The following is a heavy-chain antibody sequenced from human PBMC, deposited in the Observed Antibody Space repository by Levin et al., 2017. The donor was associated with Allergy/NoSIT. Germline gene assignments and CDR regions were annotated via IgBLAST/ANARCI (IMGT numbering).Heavy chain of an antibody. V-gene: IGHV1-3*01. CDR3: CSSHFYSYMDV. CDR2: INAGNGNT. J-gene: IGHJ6*03. D-gene: IGHD6-6*01. Sequence: GESLKISCKASGYTFTSYAMHWVRQAPGQRLEWMGWINAGNGNTKYSQKFQGRVTITRDTSASTAYMELSSLRSEDTAVYYCCSSHFYSYMDVWGKGTTVTVSS. CDR1: GYTFTSYA.